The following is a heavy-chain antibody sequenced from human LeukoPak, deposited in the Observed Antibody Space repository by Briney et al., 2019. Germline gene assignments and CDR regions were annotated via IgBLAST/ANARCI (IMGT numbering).Heavy chain of an antibody. Sequence: GGSVRLSCAASGFNFGGYGMHWVRQAPGKGLEWVAYIRYNGDTTHYADSVQGRFTISRDNSKKTVYLQMNSLRAEDTAVYYCAKALSWIGARAFDIWGQGTMVTVSS. V-gene: IGHV3-30*02. CDR1: GFNFGGYG. J-gene: IGHJ3*02. CDR3: AKALSWIGARAFDI. CDR2: IRYNGDTT. D-gene: IGHD3-16*02.